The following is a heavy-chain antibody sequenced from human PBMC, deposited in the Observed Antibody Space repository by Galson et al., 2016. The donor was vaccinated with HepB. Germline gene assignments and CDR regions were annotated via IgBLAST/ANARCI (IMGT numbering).Heavy chain of an antibody. CDR2: FYYSGSA. CDR3: ATRVDGGAFYESHAFDI. J-gene: IGHJ3*02. CDR1: GGSISASTYY. Sequence: SETLSLTCTVSGGSISASTYYWGWIRQPPGKGLEWIGSFYYSGSAYYNPSLKSRVTISVDTSKNQIPLKLTSVTAADTAVFYCATRVDGGAFYESHAFDIWGQGTLVTVSS. V-gene: IGHV4-39*01. D-gene: IGHD4-23*01.